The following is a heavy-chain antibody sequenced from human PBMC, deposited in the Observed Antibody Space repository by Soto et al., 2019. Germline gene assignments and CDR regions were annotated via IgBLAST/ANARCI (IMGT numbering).Heavy chain of an antibody. CDR2: ISAYNGNT. CDR1: GYTFTNYG. D-gene: IGHD3-10*01. Sequence: QVQLVQSGAEVKKPGASVKVSCKASGYTFTNYGITWVRQAPGQGLEWMGWISAYNGNTKYAQVLEGRVTMTTDTSPSTAYMELRGMRSDDTAAYYCARDYKHTQKYYYGLDVWGQGTTVTVS. CDR3: ARDYKHTQKYYYGLDV. J-gene: IGHJ6*02. V-gene: IGHV1-18*01.